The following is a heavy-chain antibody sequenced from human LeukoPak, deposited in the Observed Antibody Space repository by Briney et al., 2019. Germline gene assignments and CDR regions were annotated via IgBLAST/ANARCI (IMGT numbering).Heavy chain of an antibody. CDR3: ARGQGVVAPIDY. CDR1: GYTVTSYD. J-gene: IGHJ4*02. D-gene: IGHD2-15*01. V-gene: IGHV1-8*01. Sequence: ASVKVSCKASGYTVTSYDINWVRQATGQGLEWMGWMNPNSGYTDYAQKFQGRVTMTRNTSISTAYMELSSLRSEDTAVYYCARGQGVVAPIDYWGQGTLVTVSS. CDR2: MNPNSGYT.